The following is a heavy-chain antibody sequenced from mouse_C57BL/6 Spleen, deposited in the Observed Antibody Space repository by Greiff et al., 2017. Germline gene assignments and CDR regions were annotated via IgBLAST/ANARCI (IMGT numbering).Heavy chain of an antibody. Sequence: VQLQQPGAELVKPGASVKMSCKASGYTFTSYWITWVKQRPGQGLEWIGDIYPGSGSTNYNEKFKSKATLTVDTSSSTAYMQLSSLTSEDSAVYYCAGQGFDYSNYEWFAYWGQGTLVTVSA. V-gene: IGHV1-55*01. J-gene: IGHJ3*01. CDR3: AGQGFDYSNYEWFAY. CDR2: IYPGSGST. D-gene: IGHD2-5*01. CDR1: GYTFTSYW.